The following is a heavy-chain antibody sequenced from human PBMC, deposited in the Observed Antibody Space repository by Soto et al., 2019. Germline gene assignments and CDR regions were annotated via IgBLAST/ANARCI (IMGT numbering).Heavy chain of an antibody. D-gene: IGHD5-18*01. V-gene: IGHV1-18*01. J-gene: IGHJ6*02. CDR3: ARVDTAMVGGHDYYYYGMDV. Sequence: QVQLVQSGAEVKKPGASVKVSCKASGYTFTSYGISWVRQAPGQGLEWMGWISAYNGNTNYAQKLQGRVTMTTDTSTSTAYMGLRSLRSDDTAVYYCARVDTAMVGGHDYYYYGMDVWGQGTTVTVSS. CDR1: GYTFTSYG. CDR2: ISAYNGNT.